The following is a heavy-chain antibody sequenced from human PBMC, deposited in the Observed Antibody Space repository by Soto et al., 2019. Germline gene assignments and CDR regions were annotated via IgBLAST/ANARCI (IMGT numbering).Heavy chain of an antibody. CDR1: GGSFSSYY. V-gene: IGHV4-34*01. Sequence: SETLSLTCAVYGGSFSSYYWSWIRQPPGKGLEWIGEINHSGSTNYNPSLKSRVTISVDTSKNQFSLKLSSVTAADTAVYYCARGVVLWSGVRNWFDPWGQGTLVTVSS. D-gene: IGHD3-10*01. J-gene: IGHJ5*02. CDR2: INHSGST. CDR3: ARGVVLWSGVRNWFDP.